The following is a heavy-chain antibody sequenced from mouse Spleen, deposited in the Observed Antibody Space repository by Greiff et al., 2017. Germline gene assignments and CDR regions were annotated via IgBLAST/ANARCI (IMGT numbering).Heavy chain of an antibody. J-gene: IGHJ3*01. CDR1: GYTFTSYW. Sequence: VQLQQSGTVLARPGASVKMSCKASGYTFTSYWMQWVKQRPGQGLEWIGAIYPGDGDTRYTQKFKGKATLTADKSSSTAYMQLSSLASEDSAVYYCARGYYGSSAWFAYWGQGTLVTVSA. CDR3: ARGYYGSSAWFAY. V-gene: IGHV1-87*01. CDR2: IYPGDGDT. D-gene: IGHD1-1*01.